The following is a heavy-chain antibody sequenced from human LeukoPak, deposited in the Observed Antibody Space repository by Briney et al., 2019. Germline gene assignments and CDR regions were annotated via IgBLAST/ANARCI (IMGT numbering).Heavy chain of an antibody. CDR2: INNDGTRT. D-gene: IGHD3-10*01. CDR1: GFTFSRHG. V-gene: IGHV3-74*01. CDR3: ARGNFYSGSGSSPLDY. J-gene: IGHJ4*02. Sequence: GGSLRLSCVASGFTFSRHGMNWVRQVPGKGLVWVSRINNDGTRTNYVDSAKGRFTISRDNAKNTLFLQMNSLGAEDSAVYYCARGNFYSGSGSSPLDYWGQGTLVTVSS.